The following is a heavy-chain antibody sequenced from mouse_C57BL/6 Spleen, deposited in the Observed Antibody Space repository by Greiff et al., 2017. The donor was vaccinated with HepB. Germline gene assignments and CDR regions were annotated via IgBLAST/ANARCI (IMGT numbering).Heavy chain of an antibody. D-gene: IGHD1-1*01. CDR3: ARTPFTTVILEDYWYFDV. CDR1: GYAFSSYW. J-gene: IGHJ1*03. Sequence: VQLQQSGAELVKPGASVKISCKASGYAFSSYWMNWVKQRPGKGLEWIGQIYPGDGDTNYNGKFKGKATLTADKSSSTAYMQLSSLTSEDSAVYFCARTPFTTVILEDYWYFDVWGTGTTVTVSS. CDR2: IYPGDGDT. V-gene: IGHV1-80*01.